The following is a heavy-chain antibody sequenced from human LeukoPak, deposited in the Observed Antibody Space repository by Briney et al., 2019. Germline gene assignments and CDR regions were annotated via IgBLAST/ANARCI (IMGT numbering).Heavy chain of an antibody. V-gene: IGHV3-53*01. J-gene: IGHJ3*02. D-gene: IGHD6-13*01. CDR2: IYSGGST. CDR3: ARGIDSSSWYKAFDI. CDR1: GFTVSSNY. Sequence: PGGSLRLSCAASGFTVSSNYMSWVREAPGKGMEWVSVIYSGGSTYYADSVKGRFTISRDNSKNTLYLQMNSLRAEDTAVYYCARGIDSSSWYKAFDIWGQGTMVTVSS.